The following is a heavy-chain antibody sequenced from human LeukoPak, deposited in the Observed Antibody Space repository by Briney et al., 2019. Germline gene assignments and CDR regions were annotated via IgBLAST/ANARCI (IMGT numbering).Heavy chain of an antibody. Sequence: GASVKVSCKASGYTFTGYYMHWVRQAPGQGLDWMGWINPNSGDTNYAQKFQGRVTMTRDTSIRTAYLELSGLRSDDTAVYYCAKNPYEYYFDYWGQGTLVTVSS. V-gene: IGHV1-2*02. J-gene: IGHJ4*02. CDR2: INPNSGDT. CDR3: AKNPYEYYFDY. CDR1: GYTFTGYY. D-gene: IGHD5-12*01.